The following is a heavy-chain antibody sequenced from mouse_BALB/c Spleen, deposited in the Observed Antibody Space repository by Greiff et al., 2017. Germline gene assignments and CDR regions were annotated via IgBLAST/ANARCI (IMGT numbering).Heavy chain of an antibody. CDR1: GFTFSSYA. D-gene: IGHD1-1*01. CDR3: ARGGITTVVADY. J-gene: IGHJ2*01. V-gene: IGHV5-6-5*01. Sequence: EVMLVESGGGLVKPGGSLKLSCAASGFTFSSYAMSWVRQTPEKRLEWVASISSGGSTYYPDSVKGRFTISRDNARNILYLQMSSLRSEDTAMYYCARGGITTVVADYWGQGTTLTVSS. CDR2: ISSGGST.